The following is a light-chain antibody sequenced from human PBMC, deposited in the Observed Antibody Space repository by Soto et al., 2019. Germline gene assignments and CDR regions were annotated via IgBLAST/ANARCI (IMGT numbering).Light chain of an antibody. CDR1: QSISSY. V-gene: IGKV1-39*01. Sequence: DLQMTQSPSSLSASVGDRVTITCRASQSISSYLNWYQQKPGKAPKLLIYAASSFQSGVPSRFSGSGSGTDFTLTISSLQPEDSATYYCQQSYSTPLTFGGGTKVEIK. CDR2: AAS. CDR3: QQSYSTPLT. J-gene: IGKJ4*01.